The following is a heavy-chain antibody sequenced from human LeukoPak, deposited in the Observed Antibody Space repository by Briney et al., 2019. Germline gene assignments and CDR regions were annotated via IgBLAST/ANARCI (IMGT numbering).Heavy chain of an antibody. CDR2: INPSGGYT. V-gene: IGHV1-46*01. CDR1: GYTFTGYY. J-gene: IGHJ5*02. D-gene: IGHD6-13*01. CDR3: ARARGSNWYGDCFDP. Sequence: ASVKVSCKASGYTFTGYYMHWMRQAPGPGLEWMGLINPSGGYTSYARRFQGRVTMTRDTSTSTVYMELSSLRSEDTAVYYCARARGSNWYGDCFDPWGQGTLVTVSS.